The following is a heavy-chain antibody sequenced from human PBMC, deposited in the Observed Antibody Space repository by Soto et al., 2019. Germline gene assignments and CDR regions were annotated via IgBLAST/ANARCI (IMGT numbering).Heavy chain of an antibody. CDR3: ARDQQYDDFWSGYYDY. D-gene: IGHD3-3*01. CDR2: ISSSSSYI. J-gene: IGHJ4*02. Sequence: PGGSLRLSCAASGFTFSSYSMNWVRQAPGKGLEWVSSISSSSSYIYYADSVKGRFTISRDNAKNSLYLQMNSLSAEVTAVYYCARDQQYDDFWSGYYDYWGQGTLVTVSS. V-gene: IGHV3-21*01. CDR1: GFTFSSYS.